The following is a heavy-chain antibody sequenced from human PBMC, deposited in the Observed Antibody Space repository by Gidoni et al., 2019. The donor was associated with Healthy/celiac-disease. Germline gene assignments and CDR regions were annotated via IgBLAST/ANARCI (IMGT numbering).Heavy chain of an antibody. CDR3: ARHVGSGYYFDY. CDR2: IYYSGST. V-gene: IGHV4-39*01. CDR1: GGSISSSSYY. J-gene: IGHJ4*02. Sequence: QLPLQESGPGLEKPSETLSLTCTVSGGSISSSSYYWGWIRQPPGKGLEWIGSIYYSGSTYYNPSLKSRVTISVDTSKNQFSLKLSSVTAADTAVYYCARHVGSGYYFDYWGQGTLVTVSS.